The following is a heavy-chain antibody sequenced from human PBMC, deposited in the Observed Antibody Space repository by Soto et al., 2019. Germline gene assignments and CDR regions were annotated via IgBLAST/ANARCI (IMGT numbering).Heavy chain of an antibody. V-gene: IGHV4-4*02. D-gene: IGHD6-25*01. CDR2: IHHGGNS. CDR1: GDSIISDKW. J-gene: IGHJ4*02. Sequence: QVQLQESGPGLVKPSGTLSLTCAVSGDSIISDKWWSWVRQAPGKGLEWIGEIHHGGNSKYNPSLKSQVIISVDRSKNQFSLNLTSVTDVDTAVYYCARGESQQQRDYWGQGTLVTVSS. CDR3: ARGESQQQRDY.